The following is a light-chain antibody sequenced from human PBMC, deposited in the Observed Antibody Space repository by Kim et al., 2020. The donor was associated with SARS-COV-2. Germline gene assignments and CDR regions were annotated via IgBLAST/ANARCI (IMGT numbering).Light chain of an antibody. CDR1: RGNIDSND. CDR2: EDN. Sequence: KTDTTPCTRGRGNIDSNDVNWYRQRPASAPTTVIYEDNERPSGVPDRFSGSIDSSSNSASLTISGLKTEDEADYYCQSYDDSNRWVFGGGTKLTVL. V-gene: IGLV6-57*03. CDR3: QSYDDSNRWV. J-gene: IGLJ3*02.